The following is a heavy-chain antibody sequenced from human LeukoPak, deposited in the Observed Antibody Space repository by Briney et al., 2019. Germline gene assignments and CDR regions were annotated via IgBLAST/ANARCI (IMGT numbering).Heavy chain of an antibody. V-gene: IGHV4-34*01. D-gene: IGHD6-6*01. CDR1: GGSFSGYY. CDR3: ARARRGSTSSPFRSSIAARNYFDY. Sequence: PSETLSLTCAVSGGSFSGYYWSWIRQPPGKGLGWIGEINHSGSTNYNPSLKSRVTISVDTSKNQFSLKLSSVTAADTAVYYCARARRGSTSSPFRSSIAARNYFDYWGQGTLVTVSS. J-gene: IGHJ4*02. CDR2: INHSGST.